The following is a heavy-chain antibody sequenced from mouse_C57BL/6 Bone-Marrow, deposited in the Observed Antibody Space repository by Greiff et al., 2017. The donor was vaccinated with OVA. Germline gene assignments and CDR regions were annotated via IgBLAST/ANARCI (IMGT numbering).Heavy chain of an antibody. Sequence: QVQLQQPGAELVKPGASVKLSCKASGYTFTSYWMQWVKQRPGQGLEWIGEIDPSDSYTNYNQKFKGKATLTVATSSSTAYMQLSSLTSEDSAVYYCAPITTVVRAMDYWGQGTSVTVSS. CDR2: IDPSDSYT. CDR3: APITTVVRAMDY. J-gene: IGHJ4*01. D-gene: IGHD1-1*01. CDR1: GYTFTSYW. V-gene: IGHV1-50*01.